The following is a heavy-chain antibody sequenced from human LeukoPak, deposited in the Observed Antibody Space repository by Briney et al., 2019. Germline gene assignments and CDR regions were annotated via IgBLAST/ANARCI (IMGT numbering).Heavy chain of an antibody. D-gene: IGHD5-12*01. CDR1: GSSLKAF. J-gene: IGHJ4*02. V-gene: IGHV3-7*01. CDR2: INQGGSVK. Sequence: GGPLSFPFEAPGSSLKAFWRPWSAQPPGKGLNWLANINQGGSVKYYVDSVKGRFTISRDDAKSSLYVQMNSLRDEDTAVYYCARFGYSGWNLEYWGQGTLVTVSS. CDR3: ARFGYSGWNLEY.